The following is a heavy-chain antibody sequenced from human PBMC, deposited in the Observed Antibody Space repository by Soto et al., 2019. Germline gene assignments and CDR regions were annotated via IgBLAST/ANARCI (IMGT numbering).Heavy chain of an antibody. CDR2: ISSSGSTI. CDR1: GFTFSDYY. J-gene: IGHJ6*02. D-gene: IGHD2-21*02. CDR3: ARDSPDCGGNSGNYYYYGMDV. Sequence: PGGSLRLSCAASGFTFSDYYMSWIRQAPGKGLEWVSYISSSGSTIYYADSVKGRFTISRDNAKNSLYLQMNSLRAEDTAVYYCARDSPDCGGNSGNYYYYGMDVWGQGATVTVSS. V-gene: IGHV3-11*01.